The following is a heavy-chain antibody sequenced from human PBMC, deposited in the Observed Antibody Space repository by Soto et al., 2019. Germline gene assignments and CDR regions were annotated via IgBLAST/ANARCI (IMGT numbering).Heavy chain of an antibody. CDR3: ARGRGAAADYFDF. V-gene: IGHV3-11*05. CDR1: GFTFSDYY. D-gene: IGHD6-13*01. Sequence: QVQLVESGRCLVKPGGSLRLSCAVSGFTFSDYYMTWIRQAPGKGLEWVSYISSSTSHTNYADAVKGRFTISRDKAKNSLFLTMNSLRAEDTAVYYCARGRGAAADYFDFWGQGTLVTVSS. J-gene: IGHJ4*02. CDR2: ISSSTSHT.